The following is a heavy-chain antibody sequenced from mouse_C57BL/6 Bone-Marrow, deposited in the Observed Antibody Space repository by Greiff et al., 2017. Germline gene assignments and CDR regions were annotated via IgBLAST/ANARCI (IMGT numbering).Heavy chain of an antibody. CDR1: GYTFTSYW. CDR2: IYPGNSDT. CDR3: TSYYGYTIFDY. J-gene: IGHJ2*01. V-gene: IGHV1-5*01. Sequence: VQLQQSGTVLARPGASVKMSCKTSGYTFTSYWMHWVKQRPGQGLEWIGAIYPGNSDTSYNQKFKGKAKLTAVTSASTAYMELSSLTNEDSAVYYCTSYYGYTIFDYWGQGTTLTVSS. D-gene: IGHD2-2*01.